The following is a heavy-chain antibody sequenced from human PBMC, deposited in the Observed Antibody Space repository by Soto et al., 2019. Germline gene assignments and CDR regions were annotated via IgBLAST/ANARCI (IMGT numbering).Heavy chain of an antibody. D-gene: IGHD3-10*01. Sequence: ASVKVSCKASGYTFTSYYMHWVRQAPGQGLEWMGIINPSGGSTSYAQKFQGRVTMTRDTSTSTVYMELSSLRSEDTAVYYCARPRLWFGDLLYGMDVWGQGTTVTVSS. CDR3: ARPRLWFGDLLYGMDV. J-gene: IGHJ6*02. CDR2: INPSGGST. CDR1: GYTFTSYY. V-gene: IGHV1-46*01.